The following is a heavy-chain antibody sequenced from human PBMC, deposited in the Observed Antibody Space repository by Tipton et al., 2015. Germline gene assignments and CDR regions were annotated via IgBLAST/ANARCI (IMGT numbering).Heavy chain of an antibody. V-gene: IGHV4-31*11. CDR3: ARGSEYSSPHWFDP. J-gene: IGHJ5*02. CDR1: NGSISSGGFY. CDR2: IYYSGHY. Sequence: TLSLTCAVSNGSISSGGFYWTWIRQNPGKGLEWIGYIYYSGHYYSNPSLKSRATISVDTSKNQFSLKLSSVTAADTAIYYCARGSEYSSPHWFDPWGQGTLVTVSS. D-gene: IGHD6-19*01.